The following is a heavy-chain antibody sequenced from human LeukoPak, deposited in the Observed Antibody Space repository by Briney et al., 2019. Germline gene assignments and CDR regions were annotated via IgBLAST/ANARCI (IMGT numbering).Heavy chain of an antibody. CDR1: GGSISSSSYY. CDR2: IYYSGST. J-gene: IGHJ4*02. CDR3: ARLTNWNGDFDY. Sequence: KPSETLSLTCTVSGGSISSSSYYWGWIRQPPGKGLEWIGSIYYSGSTNYNPSLKSRVTISVDTSKNQFSLKLSSVTAADTAVYYCARLTNWNGDFDYWGQGTLVTVSS. D-gene: IGHD1-1*01. V-gene: IGHV4-39*07.